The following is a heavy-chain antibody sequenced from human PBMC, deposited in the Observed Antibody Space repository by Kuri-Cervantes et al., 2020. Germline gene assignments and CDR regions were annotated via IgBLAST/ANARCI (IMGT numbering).Heavy chain of an antibody. CDR3: ARVGQWLDRNDAFDI. CDR1: GFTFDDYA. D-gene: IGHD6-19*01. J-gene: IGHJ3*02. CDR2: ISWNSGSI. V-gene: IGHV3-9*01. Sequence: GGSLRLSCAASGFTFDDYAMHWVRQAPGKGLEWVSGISWNSGSIGYADSVKGRFTISRDNAKNSLYLQMNSLRAEDTAVYYCARVGQWLDRNDAFDIWGQGTMVTVSS.